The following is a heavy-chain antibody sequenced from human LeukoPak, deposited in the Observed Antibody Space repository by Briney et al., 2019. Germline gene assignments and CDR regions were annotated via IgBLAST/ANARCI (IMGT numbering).Heavy chain of an antibody. CDR2: INAGNGNT. Sequence: GASVKVSCKASGYTFTSYAMHWVRQAPGQRLEWMGWINAGNGNTKYSQKFQGRVTITRDTSASTAYMELSSLRSEDTAVYYCARARWGKEGGYYLDYWGQGTLVTVSS. V-gene: IGHV1-3*01. D-gene: IGHD3-16*01. J-gene: IGHJ4*02. CDR1: GYTFTSYA. CDR3: ARARWGKEGGYYLDY.